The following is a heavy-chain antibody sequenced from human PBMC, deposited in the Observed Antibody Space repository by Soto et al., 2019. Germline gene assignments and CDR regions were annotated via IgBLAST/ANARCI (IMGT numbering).Heavy chain of an antibody. CDR2: INWNGGST. V-gene: IGHV3-20*01. CDR3: ARVPDLEEAVPPDY. Sequence: EVQLVESGGGVVRPGGSLRLSCAASGFTFDDYGMSWVRQAPGKGLEWVSGINWNGGSTGYADSVKGRFTISRDNAKNSLYLQMNSLRAEDTALHHCARVPDLEEAVPPDYWGQGTLVTVSS. D-gene: IGHD3-3*01. J-gene: IGHJ4*02. CDR1: GFTFDDYG.